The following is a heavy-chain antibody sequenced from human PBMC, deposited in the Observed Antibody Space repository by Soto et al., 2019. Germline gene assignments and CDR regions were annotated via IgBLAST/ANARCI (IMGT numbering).Heavy chain of an antibody. CDR2: ISYDGSNK. CDR3: AKSQYYYDSSGYYLVDY. V-gene: IGHV3-30-3*02. CDR1: GFTFSSYA. Sequence: QVQLVESGGGVVQPGRSLRLSCAASGFTFSSYAMHWVRQAPGKGLEWVAVISYDGSNKYYADSVKGRFTISRDNSKNTLYLQMNSLRAEDTAVYYCAKSQYYYDSSGYYLVDYWGQGTLVTVSS. J-gene: IGHJ4*02. D-gene: IGHD3-22*01.